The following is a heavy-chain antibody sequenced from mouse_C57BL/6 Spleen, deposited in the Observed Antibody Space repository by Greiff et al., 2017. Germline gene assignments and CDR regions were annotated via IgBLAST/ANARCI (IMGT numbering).Heavy chain of an antibody. CDR1: GFTFSSYG. CDR2: ISSGGSYT. V-gene: IGHV5-6*01. CDR3: ARHYGSSSYYAMDY. Sequence: EVQLVESGGDLVKPGGSLKLSCAASGFTFSSYGMSWVRQTPDKRLEWVATISSGGSYTYYPDSVKGRFTISRDNAKNTLYLQMSSLKSEDTAIYYCARHYGSSSYYAMDYWGQGTSVTVAS. D-gene: IGHD1-1*01. J-gene: IGHJ4*01.